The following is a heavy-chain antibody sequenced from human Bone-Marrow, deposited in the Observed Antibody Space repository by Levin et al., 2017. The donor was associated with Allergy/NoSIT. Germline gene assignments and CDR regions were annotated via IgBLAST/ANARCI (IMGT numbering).Heavy chain of an antibody. V-gene: IGHV4-34*01. J-gene: IGHJ4*02. CDR3: ARRIVVVPAAPKLSSNYPFYYFDY. CDR2: INHSGST. D-gene: IGHD2-2*01. Sequence: SETLSLTCAVYGGSFSGYYWSWIRQPPGKGLEWIGEINHSGSTNYNPSLKSRVTISVDTSKNQFSLKLSSVTAADTAVYYCARRIVVVPAAPKLSSNYPFYYFDYWGQGTLVTVSS. CDR1: GGSFSGYY.